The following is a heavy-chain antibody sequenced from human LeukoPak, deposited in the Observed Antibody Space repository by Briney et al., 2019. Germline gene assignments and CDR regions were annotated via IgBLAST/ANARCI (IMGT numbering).Heavy chain of an antibody. CDR1: GYTFTSYA. Sequence: ASVKVSCKASGYTFTSYAMNWVRQAPGQGLEWMGWINTNTWNPTYAQGFTGRFVFSLDTSVSTAYLQISSLKAEDTAVYYCATFPYYDSSGYGEHNDYWGQGTLVTVSS. J-gene: IGHJ4*02. V-gene: IGHV7-4-1*02. CDR2: INTNTWNP. CDR3: ATFPYYDSSGYGEHNDY. D-gene: IGHD3-22*01.